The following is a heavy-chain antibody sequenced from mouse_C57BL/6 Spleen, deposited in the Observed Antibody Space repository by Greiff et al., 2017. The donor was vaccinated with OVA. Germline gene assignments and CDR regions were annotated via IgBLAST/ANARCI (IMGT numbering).Heavy chain of an antibody. D-gene: IGHD3-2*01. J-gene: IGHJ4*01. V-gene: IGHV5-17*01. CDR1: GFTFSDYG. CDR2: ISSGSSTI. Sequence: EVQRVESGGGLVKPGGSLKLSCAASGFTFSDYGMHWVRQAPEKGLEWVAYISSGSSTIYYADTVKGRFTISRDNAKNTLFLQMTSLRSEDTAMYYCARRPADRNYYAMDYWGQGTSVTVSS. CDR3: ARRPADRNYYAMDY.